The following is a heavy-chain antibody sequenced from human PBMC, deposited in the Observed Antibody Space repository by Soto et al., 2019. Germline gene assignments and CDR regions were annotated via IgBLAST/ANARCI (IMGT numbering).Heavy chain of an antibody. Sequence: QVQLQESGPGLVKPSETLSLTCTVSGGSVSSGSYYWSWIRQPPGKGLEWIGYIYYSGSTNYNPYLKSRVTISVDTSKNQFSLKLSSVTAADTAVYYCARVTKIVGAPRGWFDPWGQGTLVTVSS. V-gene: IGHV4-61*01. D-gene: IGHD1-26*01. CDR2: IYYSGST. CDR1: GGSVSSGSYY. J-gene: IGHJ5*02. CDR3: ARVTKIVGAPRGWFDP.